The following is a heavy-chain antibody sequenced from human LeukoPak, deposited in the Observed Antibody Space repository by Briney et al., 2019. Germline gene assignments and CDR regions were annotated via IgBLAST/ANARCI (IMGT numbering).Heavy chain of an antibody. CDR1: GFTFSSYA. CDR2: ISGSGGST. D-gene: IGHD2-15*01. Sequence: GGSLRLSCAASGFTFSSYAMSWVRQAPGKGLEWVSAISGSGGSTYYADSVKGRFTISRDNSKNTLYLQMNSLRAEDTAVYYCAGNIIVVVVASGDAFDIWGQGTMVTVSS. J-gene: IGHJ3*02. CDR3: AGNIIVVVVASGDAFDI. V-gene: IGHV3-23*01.